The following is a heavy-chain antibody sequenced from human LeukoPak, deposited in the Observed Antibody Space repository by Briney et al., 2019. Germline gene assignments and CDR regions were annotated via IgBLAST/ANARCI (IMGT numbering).Heavy chain of an antibody. CDR2: INPNSGDT. D-gene: IGHD6-19*01. Sequence: GASVKVSCKASGYTFTGYYMHWVRQAPGQGLEWMGWINPNSGDTNYAQKSQDRVTVTRDTSISTAYMDLSWLRSDDTAVYYCARVGSSGWYVHPTLDYWGQGTLVTVSS. CDR1: GYTFTGYY. CDR3: ARVGSSGWYVHPTLDY. J-gene: IGHJ4*02. V-gene: IGHV1-2*02.